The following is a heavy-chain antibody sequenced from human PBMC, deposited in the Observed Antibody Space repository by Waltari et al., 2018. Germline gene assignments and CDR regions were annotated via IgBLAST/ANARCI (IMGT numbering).Heavy chain of an antibody. Sequence: QVQLVQSGAEVKKPGSSVKVSCKASGGTFSSYAISWVRQAPGQGLEWMGRIIPILGIANYAQKFQGRVTITADKSTSTAYMELSSLRSEDTAVYYCARGGSPRKVAATDYFDYWGQGTLVTVSS. CDR2: IIPILGIA. CDR3: ARGGSPRKVAATDYFDY. D-gene: IGHD2-15*01. J-gene: IGHJ4*02. CDR1: GGTFSSYA. V-gene: IGHV1-69*09.